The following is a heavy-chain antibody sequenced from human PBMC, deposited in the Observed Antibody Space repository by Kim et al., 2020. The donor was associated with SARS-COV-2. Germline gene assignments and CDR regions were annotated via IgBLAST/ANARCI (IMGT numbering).Heavy chain of an antibody. Sequence: SETLSLTCAVYGGSFSGYYWSWIRQPPGKGLEWIGEINHSGSTNYNPSLKSRVTISVDTSKNQFSLKLSSVTAADTAVYYCARDYPISGKPYYFDYWGQGTLVTVSS. CDR3: ARDYPISGKPYYFDY. V-gene: IGHV4-34*01. D-gene: IGHD3-10*01. CDR1: GGSFSGYY. CDR2: INHSGST. J-gene: IGHJ4*02.